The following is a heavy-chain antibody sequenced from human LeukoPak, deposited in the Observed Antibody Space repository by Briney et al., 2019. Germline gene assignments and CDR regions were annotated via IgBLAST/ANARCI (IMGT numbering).Heavy chain of an antibody. D-gene: IGHD2-21*01. CDR2: ISSDGSST. V-gene: IGHV3-74*01. CDR3: ARVRSGYYFDY. J-gene: IGHJ4*02. Sequence: GGSLRPSCAASGFSFSSYWMDWVRQAPGKGLVWVSRISSDGSSTYYADSVEGRFTISRDNAKNTLYLQMNSLRAEDTAVYYRARVRSGYYFDYWGQGTLVTVSS. CDR1: GFSFSSYW.